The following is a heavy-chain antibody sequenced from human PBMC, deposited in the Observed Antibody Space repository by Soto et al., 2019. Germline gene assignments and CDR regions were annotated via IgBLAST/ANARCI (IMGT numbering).Heavy chain of an antibody. CDR2: IIPYGIT. D-gene: IGHD3-10*01. J-gene: IGHJ4*02. Sequence: DTLSLTCDVHGVSFSGNYLTWFRPPPGKGLEWIGEIIPYGITNYIPSLRSRVTISGDTSKNQFSLKVTSVTAADTAVYYCATALWFGTQPEIWGQGTLVTVSS. CDR1: GVSFSGNY. V-gene: IGHV4-34*12. CDR3: ATALWFGTQPEI.